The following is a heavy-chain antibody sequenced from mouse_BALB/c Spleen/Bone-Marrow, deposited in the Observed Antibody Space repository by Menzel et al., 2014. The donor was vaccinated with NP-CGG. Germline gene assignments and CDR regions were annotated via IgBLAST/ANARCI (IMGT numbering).Heavy chain of an antibody. V-gene: IGHV14-3*02. D-gene: IGHD1-3*01. J-gene: IGHJ3*01. Sequence: VQLKQSGAELVKPGASVKLSCTASGFNIKDSYIHWVKRRPEQGLEWIGRIDPANGNTNYDPKSQGKATITADTSSNTAYLHLNSLTSEDTAVYYCARSPGKVNYWGQGTLVTVSA. CDR1: GFNIKDSY. CDR3: ARSPGKVNY. CDR2: IDPANGNT.